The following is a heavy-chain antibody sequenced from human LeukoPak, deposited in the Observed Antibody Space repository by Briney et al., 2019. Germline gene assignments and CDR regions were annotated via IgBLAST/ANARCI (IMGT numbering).Heavy chain of an antibody. V-gene: IGHV3-15*01. J-gene: IGHJ4*02. CDR1: GFTLTNAW. CDR3: TTEDDQLLVFGDY. Sequence: GGSLTLSCAASGFTLTNAWMMWVRQATGKGGEGVGRIKSKADGGTTDYAAPVKGRFTISRDDSKNTLYLQMNSLKTEDTALYYCTTEDDQLLVFGDYWGQGTLVTVSS. CDR2: IKSKADGGTT. D-gene: IGHD2-2*01.